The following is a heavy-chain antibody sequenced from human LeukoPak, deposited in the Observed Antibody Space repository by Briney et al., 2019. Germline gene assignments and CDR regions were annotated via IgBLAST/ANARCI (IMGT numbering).Heavy chain of an antibody. CDR3: AKIAPWGAVTTTDGFDY. J-gene: IGHJ4*02. CDR1: GFSFRDYA. Sequence: GGSLRLSCAASGFSFRDYAMSWVRQAPGKGLEWVSSISDSGGATYYADSVKGRFTISRDNSRNTLYLQLNSLGADDTAVYYCAKIAPWGAVTTTDGFDYWGQGTLVTVSS. D-gene: IGHD4-17*01. V-gene: IGHV3-23*01. CDR2: ISDSGGAT.